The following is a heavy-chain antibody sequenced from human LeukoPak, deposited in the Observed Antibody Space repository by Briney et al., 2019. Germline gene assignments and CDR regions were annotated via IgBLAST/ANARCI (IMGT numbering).Heavy chain of an antibody. D-gene: IGHD1-14*01. CDR1: GFTFSDYY. V-gene: IGHV3-11*01. Sequence: AGGSLRLSCAASGFTFSDYYMSWIRQAPGKGLEWVSYISSSGSTIHYADSVKGRFTISRDNAKNSLYLQMNSLRAEDTAVYYCAKEGLNLPPFDPGGQGPLAPVSS. J-gene: IGHJ5*02. CDR2: ISSSGSTI. CDR3: AKEGLNLPPFDP.